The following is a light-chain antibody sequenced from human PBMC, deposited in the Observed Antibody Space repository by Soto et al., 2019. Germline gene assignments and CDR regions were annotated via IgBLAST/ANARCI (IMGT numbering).Light chain of an antibody. CDR1: QTISNE. J-gene: IGKJ4*01. CDR2: GAS. V-gene: IGKV3-15*01. CDR3: QQNNKWPPVT. Sequence: EVVMTQSPATVSVSPGEGVTLSCRASQTISNELAWYQQKPGQSPRLLIYGASTRATGVPARFSGGGSGTEFTLAINSLQSEDFAFHYCQQNNKWPPVTFGGGIKVEIK.